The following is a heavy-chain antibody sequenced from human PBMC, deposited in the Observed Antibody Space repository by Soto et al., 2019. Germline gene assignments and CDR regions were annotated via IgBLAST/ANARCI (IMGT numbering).Heavy chain of an antibody. J-gene: IGHJ6*02. Sequence: EVQLVESGGGLVQPGGSLRLSCAASGFTFSDHYIDWVRQAPGKGLEWVGRTRDKANSYTREYAASVKGRFTISRDDSKNSSYLQMNSLKTEDTAVYYCARVVVIPAYYGMDVWGQGTTVTVSS. CDR2: TRDKANSYTR. CDR1: GFTFSDHY. V-gene: IGHV3-72*01. CDR3: ARVVVIPAYYGMDV. D-gene: IGHD2-21*01.